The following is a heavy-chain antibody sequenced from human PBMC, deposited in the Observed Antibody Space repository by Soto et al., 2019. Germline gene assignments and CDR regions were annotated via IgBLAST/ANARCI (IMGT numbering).Heavy chain of an antibody. J-gene: IGHJ6*02. CDR1: GGTFSSYA. CDR2: IIPIFGTA. D-gene: IGHD2-2*01. Sequence: QVQLVQSGAEVKKPGSSVKVSCKASGGTFSSYAISWVRQAPGQGLEWMGGIIPIFGTANYAQKFQGRVTITADESTSTADMELGRLRSEDTAVYYCARHVPAAGYYYGMDVWGQGTTVTVSS. CDR3: ARHVPAAGYYYGMDV. V-gene: IGHV1-69*12.